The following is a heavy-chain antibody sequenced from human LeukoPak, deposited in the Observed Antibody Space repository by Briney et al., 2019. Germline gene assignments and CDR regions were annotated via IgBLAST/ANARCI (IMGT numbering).Heavy chain of an antibody. Sequence: GGSLRLSCAASGFTFSSYAMSWVRQAPGKGLEWVAVISYDGSNKYYADSVKGRFTISRDNSKNTLYLQMNSLRAEDTAVYYCAKWYCSSTSCPYGMDVWGQGTTVTVSS. D-gene: IGHD2-2*01. J-gene: IGHJ6*02. V-gene: IGHV3-30*18. CDR2: ISYDGSNK. CDR1: GFTFSSYA. CDR3: AKWYCSSTSCPYGMDV.